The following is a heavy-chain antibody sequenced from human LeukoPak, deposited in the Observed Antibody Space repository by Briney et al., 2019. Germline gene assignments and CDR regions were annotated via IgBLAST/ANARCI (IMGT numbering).Heavy chain of an antibody. V-gene: IGHV3-23*01. CDR3: AKDLRSAWYYFDD. J-gene: IGHJ4*02. D-gene: IGHD6-19*01. CDR2: ISGSAGNT. Sequence: GGSLRLSCEASGFTFSSYAMSWVRQAPGKGLEWVSGISGSAGNTYYADSVKGRLTISRDNSKNTLYLQMNSLRAEDTAVYYCAKDLRSAWYYFDDWGQGTLVTVSS. CDR1: GFTFSSYA.